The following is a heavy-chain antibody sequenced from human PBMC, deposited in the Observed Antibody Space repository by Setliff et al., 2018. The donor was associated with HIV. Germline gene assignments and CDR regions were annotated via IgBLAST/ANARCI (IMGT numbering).Heavy chain of an antibody. Sequence: SETLSLTCAVYGGSFSDNYWSWIRQSPGKGLEWIGEINHSGRTKYSPSLRSRVSISVDTSKTQFSLKLSSVTAADTAVYYCARGVRDNSGWSSYYFDYWGRGTLVTVSS. CDR3: ARGVRDNSGWSSYYFDY. CDR1: GGSFSDNY. D-gene: IGHD6-19*01. V-gene: IGHV4-34*01. CDR2: INHSGRT. J-gene: IGHJ4*02.